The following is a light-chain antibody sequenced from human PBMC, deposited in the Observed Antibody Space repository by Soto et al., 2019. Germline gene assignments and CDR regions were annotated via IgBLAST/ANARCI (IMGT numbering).Light chain of an antibody. J-gene: IGLJ2*01. Sequence: QSALTQPASVSGSPGQSITISCTGTSSDIGAYDYVSWYYQHHPGKAPELIMYDVTDRPSGGSTRFSGSKSGNPASLTISGLQAEDEGDYYCSSYTTIKTVIFGGGTKVTVL. V-gene: IGLV2-14*03. CDR2: DVT. CDR3: SSYTTIKTVI. CDR1: SSDIGAYDY.